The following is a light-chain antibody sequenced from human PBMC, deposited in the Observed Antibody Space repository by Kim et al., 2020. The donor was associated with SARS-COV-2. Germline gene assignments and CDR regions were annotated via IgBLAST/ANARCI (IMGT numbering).Light chain of an antibody. CDR1: QDIGPY. J-gene: IGKJ2*01. CDR2: VAS. CDR3: QQYDTLPYT. Sequence: DIQMTQSPSSLSASVGDRVTITCQASQDIGPYLNWYKQKPGKAPQLLIYVASSLETGVPSRFSGSRTGTDFTFTISSLQPEDIATYYCQQYDTLPYTFGQGTKLEI. V-gene: IGKV1-33*01.